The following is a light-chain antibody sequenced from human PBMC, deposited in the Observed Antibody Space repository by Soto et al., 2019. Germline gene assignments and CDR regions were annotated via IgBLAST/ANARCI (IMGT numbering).Light chain of an antibody. CDR3: QQYGTWPPLT. CDR1: QSVHSA. Sequence: DIVMTRSPATLSVSPGEGATLSCRASQSVHSALAWYQQRPGQTPRLLIYDASTRATGIPDRFSGSGSGTEFTLTISSLQSEDFAIYYCQQYGTWPPLTFGGGTKVEI. J-gene: IGKJ4*01. CDR2: DAS. V-gene: IGKV3-15*01.